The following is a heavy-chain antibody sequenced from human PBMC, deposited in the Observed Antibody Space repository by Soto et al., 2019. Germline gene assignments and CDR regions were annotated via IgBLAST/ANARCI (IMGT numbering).Heavy chain of an antibody. CDR2: ISSSSSTI. CDR3: ARGQYYYDSSGYLY. CDR1: GFTFSSYS. D-gene: IGHD3-22*01. Sequence: EVQLVESGGGLVQPGGSLRLSCAASGFTFSSYSMNWVRQAPWKGLAWVSYISSSSSTIYYADSVKGRFTISRDNAKNSLYLQMNSLRDEDTAVYYCARGQYYYDSSGYLYWGQGTLVTVSS. V-gene: IGHV3-48*02. J-gene: IGHJ4*02.